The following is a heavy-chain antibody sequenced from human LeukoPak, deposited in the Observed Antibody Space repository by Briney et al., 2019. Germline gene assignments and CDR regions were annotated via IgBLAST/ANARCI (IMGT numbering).Heavy chain of an antibody. CDR1: GGSISSGTYY. D-gene: IGHD5-24*01. CDR3: ARHRSKWLQSSFDY. Sequence: SEILSLTCTVSGGSISSGTYYWSWIRQPAGKGLEWIGRIFTSGSTNYNPSLKSRVTISVDTSTNQFSLKLTSVTAADTAVYYCARHRSKWLQSSFDYWGQGTLVTVSS. CDR2: IFTSGST. J-gene: IGHJ4*02. V-gene: IGHV4-61*02.